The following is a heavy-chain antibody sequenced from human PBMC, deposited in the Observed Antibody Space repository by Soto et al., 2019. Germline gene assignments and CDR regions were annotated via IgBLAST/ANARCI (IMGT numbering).Heavy chain of an antibody. CDR1: GFTFSSYG. V-gene: IGHV3-30*18. D-gene: IGHD1-26*01. Sequence: GGSLRLSCAASGFTFSSYGMHWVRQAPGKGLEWVAVISYDGSNKYYADSVKGRFTISRDNSKNTLYLQMNSLRAEDKAVYYCAKDKSGSYSGDFDYWGQGTLVTVSS. CDR2: ISYDGSNK. CDR3: AKDKSGSYSGDFDY. J-gene: IGHJ4*02.